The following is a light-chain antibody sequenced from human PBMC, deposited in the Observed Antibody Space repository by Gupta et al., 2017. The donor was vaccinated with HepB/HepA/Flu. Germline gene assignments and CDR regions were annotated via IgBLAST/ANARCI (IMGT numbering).Light chain of an antibody. J-gene: IGLJ2*01. Sequence: QSVLTQPPSTPGTPGPTVTISCFGSSSNVGSRTVNWYQHLPGRSPKLFIYNNDQRPSGVSERFSGSKSGTSASLAINGLQPDDEADYYCSAWDDSLNGVVFGGGTKLTVL. V-gene: IGLV1-44*01. CDR3: SAWDDSLNGVV. CDR2: NND. CDR1: SSNVGSRT.